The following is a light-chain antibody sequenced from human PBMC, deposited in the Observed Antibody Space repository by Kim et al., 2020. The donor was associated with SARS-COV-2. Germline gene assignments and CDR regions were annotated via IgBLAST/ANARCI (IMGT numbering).Light chain of an antibody. CDR1: QSVTSIY. Sequence: EIVLTQSPGTLSLSPGERATLSCRASQSVTSIYLAWYQQKPGQAPRLLIYGASSRATGIPDRFSGSGSGTDFTLIISRLEPEDFAVYYCQQYGRSPYTFGQGTKLEI. CDR3: QQYGRSPYT. CDR2: GAS. V-gene: IGKV3-20*01. J-gene: IGKJ2*01.